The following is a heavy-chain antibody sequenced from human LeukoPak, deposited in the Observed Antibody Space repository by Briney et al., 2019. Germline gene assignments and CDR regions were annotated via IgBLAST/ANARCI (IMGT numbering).Heavy chain of an antibody. CDR1: GFTFGSHA. D-gene: IGHD5-18*01. CDR2: IFGSGGSP. Sequence: GGSLRLSCAASGFTFGSHAMYWVRQAPGKGLEWVAGIFGSGGSPHYADPVKGRFTISRDNSRNTVYLQINSLRAEDTAVYYCGKTTVGYSSGQKPAWPVDYWGQGTLVIVSS. CDR3: GKTTVGYSSGQKPAWPVDY. V-gene: IGHV3-23*01. J-gene: IGHJ4*02.